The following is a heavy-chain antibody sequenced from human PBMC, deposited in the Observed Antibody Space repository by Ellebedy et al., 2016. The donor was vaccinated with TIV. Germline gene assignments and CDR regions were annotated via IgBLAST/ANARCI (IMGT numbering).Heavy chain of an antibody. CDR2: IIPILGIA. V-gene: IGHV1-69*04. CDR3: ARGGSGWPFSY. D-gene: IGHD6-19*01. CDR1: GCTFSSYA. J-gene: IGHJ4*02. Sequence: AASVKVSCKASGCTFSSYAISWVRQAPGQGLEWMGRIIPILGIANYAQKFQGRVTITADKSTSTAYMELSSLRSEDTAVYYCARGGSGWPFSYWGQGTLVTVSS.